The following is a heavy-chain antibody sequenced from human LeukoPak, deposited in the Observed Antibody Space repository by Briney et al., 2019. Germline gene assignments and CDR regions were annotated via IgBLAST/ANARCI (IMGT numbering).Heavy chain of an antibody. CDR2: IYYSGST. V-gene: IGHV4-39*07. J-gene: IGHJ4*02. CDR3: ARETLEYFDSSGYSIFDY. Sequence: SETLSLTCTVSGGSVSSSSYYWGWIRQPPGKGLEWIGSIYYSGSTYYNPSLKGRVTISLDTSKQQFSLKLSSVTAADTATYFCARETLEYFDSSGYSIFDYWGQGTLVTVSS. CDR1: GGSVSSSSYY. D-gene: IGHD3-22*01.